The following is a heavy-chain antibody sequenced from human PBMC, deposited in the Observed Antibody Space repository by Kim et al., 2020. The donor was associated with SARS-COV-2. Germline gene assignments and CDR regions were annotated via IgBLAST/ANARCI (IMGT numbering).Heavy chain of an antibody. V-gene: IGHV3-23*01. Sequence: GGSLRLSCAASGLGFGNYPMSWVRQAPGKGLEWVSAISGSGGSTYYTTSVRGRFAISRDNSKDTLVLQMNSLRAEDTAIYYCAKEMKVGLSTIAHWGQG. CDR3: AKEMKVGLSTIAH. D-gene: IGHD2-21*01. J-gene: IGHJ1*01. CDR1: GLGFGNYP. CDR2: ISGSGGST.